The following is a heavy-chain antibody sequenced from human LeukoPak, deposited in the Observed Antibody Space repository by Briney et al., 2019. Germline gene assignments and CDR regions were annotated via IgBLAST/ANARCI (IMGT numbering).Heavy chain of an antibody. Sequence: GGFLRLSCAASGFTFDDYAMHWVRQAPGKGLEWVSGISWNSGSIGYADSVKGRFTISRDNAKNSLYLQMNSLRAEDTALYYCAKDFYDSSGYPDYWGQGTLVTVSS. CDR2: ISWNSGSI. V-gene: IGHV3-9*01. J-gene: IGHJ4*02. D-gene: IGHD3-22*01. CDR3: AKDFYDSSGYPDY. CDR1: GFTFDDYA.